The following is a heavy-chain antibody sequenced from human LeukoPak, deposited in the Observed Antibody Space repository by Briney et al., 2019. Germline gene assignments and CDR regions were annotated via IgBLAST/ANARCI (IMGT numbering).Heavy chain of an antibody. CDR1: GFSFSSYN. V-gene: IGHV3-7*01. D-gene: IGHD3-22*01. J-gene: IGHJ4*02. Sequence: PGGSLRLSCAASGFSFSSYNMNWVRQAPGKGLEWVANIKQDGSEKYYVDSVKGRFTISRDNAKNSLYLQMNSLRAEDTAVYYCAREYYYDSSGYLPPDYWGQGTLVTVSS. CDR2: IKQDGSEK. CDR3: AREYYYDSSGYLPPDY.